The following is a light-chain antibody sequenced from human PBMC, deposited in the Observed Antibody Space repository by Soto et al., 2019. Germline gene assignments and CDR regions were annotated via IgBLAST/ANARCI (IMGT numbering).Light chain of an antibody. Sequence: VLTQPASVSGSPGQSITISCTGTSSDVGGYDYVSWYQLHPGKAPKLMVYEVTNRPSGVSNRFSGSKSGNTASLTISGLQAEDEADYFCSSYSISTAYVFGTGTKVTVL. V-gene: IGLV2-14*01. J-gene: IGLJ1*01. CDR3: SSYSISTAYV. CDR2: EVT. CDR1: SSDVGGYDY.